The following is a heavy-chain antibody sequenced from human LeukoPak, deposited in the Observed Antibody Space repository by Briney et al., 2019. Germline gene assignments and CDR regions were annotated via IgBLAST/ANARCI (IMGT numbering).Heavy chain of an antibody. J-gene: IGHJ5*02. D-gene: IGHD6-13*01. CDR1: GGSISSYY. CDR2: IYYSGST. CDR3: ARMDSSSSCWFDP. V-gene: IGHV4-59*08. Sequence: SETLSLTCTVSGGSISSYYWSWIRRPPGKGLEWIGYIYYSGSTNYNPSLKSRVTISVDTSKNQFSLKLSSVTAADTAVYYCARMDSSSSCWFDPWGQGTLVTVSS.